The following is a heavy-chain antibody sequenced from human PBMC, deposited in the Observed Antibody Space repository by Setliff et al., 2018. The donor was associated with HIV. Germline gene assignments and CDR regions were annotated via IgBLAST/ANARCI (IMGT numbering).Heavy chain of an antibody. Sequence: ASVKVSCKASGYTFINYHITWVRQAPGQGLGWVGSISASSVNTNYTQGRVTMTTDISTGTAYMELRSLRSDDPAVYFCARELGGVFDSSGNFDYWGHGTLVTVSS. CDR1: GYTFINYH. J-gene: IGHJ4*01. V-gene: IGHV1-18*01. CDR2: ISASSVNT. CDR3: ARELGGVFDSSGNFDY. D-gene: IGHD3-22*01.